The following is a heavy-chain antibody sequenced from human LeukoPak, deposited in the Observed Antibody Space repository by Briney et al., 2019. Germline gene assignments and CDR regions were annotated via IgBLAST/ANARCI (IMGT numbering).Heavy chain of an antibody. J-gene: IGHJ6*03. CDR2: IRYDGSNK. CDR1: GFTFSSYG. V-gene: IGHV3-30*02. D-gene: IGHD2-2*01. Sequence: GGSLRLSCAASGFTFSSYGMHWVRQAPGKGLEWVASIRYDGSNKYYADSVKGRFTISRDNSKNTLYLQMNSLRAEDTAVYYCAKDGPTDIVVVPAAPAPYYYYMDVWGKGTPVTVSS. CDR3: AKDGPTDIVVVPAAPAPYYYYMDV.